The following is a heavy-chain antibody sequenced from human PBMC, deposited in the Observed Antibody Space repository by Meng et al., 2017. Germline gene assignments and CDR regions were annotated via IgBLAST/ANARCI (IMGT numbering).Heavy chain of an antibody. J-gene: IGHJ4*02. D-gene: IGHD2-21*02. Sequence: GSLRLSCTVSGGSISSSSYYWGWIRQPPGKGLEWIGSIYYSGSTYYNPSLKSRVTISVDTSKNQFSLKLSSVTAADTAVYYCARVVVCGGDCYSPLFDYWGQGTLVTVSS. CDR2: IYYSGST. V-gene: IGHV4-39*07. CDR3: ARVVVCGGDCYSPLFDY. CDR1: GGSISSSSYY.